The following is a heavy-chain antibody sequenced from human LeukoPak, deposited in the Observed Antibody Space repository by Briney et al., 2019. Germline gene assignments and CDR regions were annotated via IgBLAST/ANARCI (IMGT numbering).Heavy chain of an antibody. CDR3: ARLGRCSGGSCYSSFDP. Sequence: SETLSLTCTVSGGSISSHYWSWIRQPPGKGLEWIGYIYYSGSTNYNPSLKSRVTISVDTSKNQFSLKLSSVTAADTAVYYCARLGRCSGGSCYSSFDPWGQGTLVTVSS. CDR1: GGSISSHY. CDR2: IYYSGST. D-gene: IGHD2-15*01. J-gene: IGHJ5*02. V-gene: IGHV4-59*08.